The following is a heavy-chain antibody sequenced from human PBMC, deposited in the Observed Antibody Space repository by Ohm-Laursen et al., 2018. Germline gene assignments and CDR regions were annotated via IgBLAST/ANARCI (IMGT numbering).Heavy chain of an antibody. Sequence: ASVKVSCKASGYTFTTHYIHWVRQAPGQGLEWMGIINPSGGSTKYAQKFQGRVTMTRDTSTSTVYMELSSLRSEDTAVYYCASGGGYYYYGMDVWGQGTTVTVSS. CDR2: INPSGGST. D-gene: IGHD3-22*01. CDR3: ASGGGYYYYGMDV. V-gene: IGHV1-46*01. CDR1: GYTFTTHY. J-gene: IGHJ6*02.